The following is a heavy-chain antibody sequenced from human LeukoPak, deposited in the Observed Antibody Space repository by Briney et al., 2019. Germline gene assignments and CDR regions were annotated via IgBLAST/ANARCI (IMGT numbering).Heavy chain of an antibody. CDR2: ISYDGSNK. V-gene: IGHV3-30-3*01. CDR3: AREGGDASNWFDP. CDR1: GFTFGSYA. J-gene: IGHJ5*02. Sequence: PGRSLRLSCAASGFTFGSYAMHWVRQAPGKGLEWVAVISYDGSNKYYADSVKGRFTISRDNSKNTLYLQMNSLRAEDTAVYYCAREGGDASNWFDPWGQGTLVTVSS. D-gene: IGHD2-21*02.